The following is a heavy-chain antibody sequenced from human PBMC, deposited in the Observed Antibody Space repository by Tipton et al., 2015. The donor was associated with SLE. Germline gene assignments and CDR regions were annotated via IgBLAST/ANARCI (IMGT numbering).Heavy chain of an antibody. CDR1: GFTFSSYE. D-gene: IGHD1-26*01. J-gene: IGHJ4*02. Sequence: SLRLSCAASGFTFSSYEMNWVRQAPGKGLEWVSYISSSGSTIYYADSVKGRFTISRGNAKNSLYLQMNSLRAEDTAVYYCAPGFSLWELDYWGQGTLVTVSS. CDR2: ISSSGSTI. V-gene: IGHV3-48*03. CDR3: APGFSLWELDY.